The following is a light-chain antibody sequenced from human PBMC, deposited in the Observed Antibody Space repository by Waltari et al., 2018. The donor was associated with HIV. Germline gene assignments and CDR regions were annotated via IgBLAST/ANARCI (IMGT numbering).Light chain of an antibody. V-gene: IGLV1-47*01. CDR2: RNN. Sequence: QSVLTQPPSASGTPGQRVTIPCYGRSSNLGRTYVYWYQQLPGTAPKLLIYRNNQRPSGVPDRFSGSKSGTSASLAISGLRSEDEADYYCAAWNDSLSGYVFGTGTKVTV. CDR3: AAWNDSLSGYV. J-gene: IGLJ1*01. CDR1: SSNLGRTY.